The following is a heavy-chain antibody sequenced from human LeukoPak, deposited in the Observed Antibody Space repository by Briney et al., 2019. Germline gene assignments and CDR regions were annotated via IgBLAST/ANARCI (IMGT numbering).Heavy chain of an antibody. V-gene: IGHV1-46*01. Sequence: ASVKVSCKASGYTFTSYYMHWVRQAPGQGLEWMGIINPSGGSTSYAQKFQGRVTMTRDTSTSTVYMELSSLRSEDTAVYYCARDLVGLPVDYWFDPWGQGTLATVSS. J-gene: IGHJ5*02. CDR2: INPSGGST. D-gene: IGHD6-6*01. CDR1: GYTFTSYY. CDR3: ARDLVGLPVDYWFDP.